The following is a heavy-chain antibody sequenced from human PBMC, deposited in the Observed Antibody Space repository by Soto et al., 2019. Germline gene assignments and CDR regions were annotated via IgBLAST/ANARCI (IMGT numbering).Heavy chain of an antibody. D-gene: IGHD3-22*01. CDR2: IYYSGST. Sequence: QVQLQESGPGLVKPSQTLSLTCTVSGGSISSGGYYWSWIRQHPGKGLEWSGYIYYSGSTYYNPPLKTRVTKPVHTTKNQFSLKQSSVTAADTAVYYCARWGSENDSSGYYYGGAFAYWGQGTLVTVSS. CDR3: ARWGSENDSSGYYYGGAFAY. V-gene: IGHV4-31*03. CDR1: GGSISSGGYY. J-gene: IGHJ4*02.